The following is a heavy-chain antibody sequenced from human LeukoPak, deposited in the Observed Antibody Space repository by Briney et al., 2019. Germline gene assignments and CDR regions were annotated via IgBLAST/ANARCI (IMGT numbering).Heavy chain of an antibody. V-gene: IGHV4-4*02. CDR2: IYHSGST. Sequence: SETLSLTCAVSGVSISSGHWWSWVRQPPGKGLEWIVEIYHSGSTNYNASLKSRVTISVDTSKNQFSLKLSSVTAADTALYYCARGRFYDSRGYRPYYFYYYLNVWGKGTTVTVSS. CDR3: ARGRFYDSRGYRPYYFYYYLNV. CDR1: GVSISSGHW. J-gene: IGHJ6*03. D-gene: IGHD3-22*01.